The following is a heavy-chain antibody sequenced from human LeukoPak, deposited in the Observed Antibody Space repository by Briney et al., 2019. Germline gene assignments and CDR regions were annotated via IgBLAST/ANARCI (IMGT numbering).Heavy chain of an antibody. J-gene: IGHJ4*02. CDR3: ARTDTMVRGVIGY. D-gene: IGHD3-10*01. CDR1: GGSISSGSYY. Sequence: PSETLSLTCTVSGGSISSGSYYWGWIRQPPGKGLEWIGSIYYSGSTYYNPSLKSRVTISVDTSKNQFSLKLSSVTAADTAVYYCARTDTMVRGVIGYWGQGTLVTVSS. CDR2: IYYSGST. V-gene: IGHV4-39*01.